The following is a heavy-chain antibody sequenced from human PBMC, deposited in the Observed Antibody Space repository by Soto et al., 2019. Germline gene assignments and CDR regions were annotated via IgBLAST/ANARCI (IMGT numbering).Heavy chain of an antibody. CDR1: GYSFTGFY. CDR2: INPNSGGT. Sequence: QVQLVQSGAEAKNPGASVKVSCKTSGYSFTGFYIHWVRQAPGQGLEWMGWINPNSGGTNYAQRFQGWGNITRDTSINTAYMEVRRLKSDDTAVYYCAKGAYRANYYGLDVWGQGPEVTVSS. J-gene: IGHJ6*02. D-gene: IGHD4-4*01. CDR3: AKGAYRANYYGLDV. V-gene: IGHV1-2*04.